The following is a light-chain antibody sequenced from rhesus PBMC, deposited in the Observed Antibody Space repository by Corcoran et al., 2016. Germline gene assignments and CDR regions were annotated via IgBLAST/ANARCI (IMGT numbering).Light chain of an antibody. CDR3: HQYSSSHS. J-gene: IGKJ2*01. CDR1: QSISFW. Sequence: IQMTQSPSSLSASVGDTVPITCWASQSISFWSAWYQPKPGKAPNLLLARASSLESGVPSRFSDSGSGTDFALTISSLQSEDFATYYCHQYSSSHSFGQGTKVEIK. CDR2: RAS. V-gene: IGKV1-22*01.